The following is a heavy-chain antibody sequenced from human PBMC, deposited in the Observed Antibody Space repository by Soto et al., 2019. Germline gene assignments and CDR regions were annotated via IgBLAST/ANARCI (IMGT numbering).Heavy chain of an antibody. Sequence: SETLSLTCAVSGYSISSGYYWGWIRQPPGKGLEWIGSIYHSGSTYYNPSLKSRVTISVDTSKNQFSLKLSSVTAADTAVYYCERASGTWGPTFDYWGQGTLVTVSS. CDR2: IYHSGST. CDR3: ERASGTWGPTFDY. D-gene: IGHD7-27*01. V-gene: IGHV4-38-2*01. J-gene: IGHJ4*02. CDR1: GYSISSGYY.